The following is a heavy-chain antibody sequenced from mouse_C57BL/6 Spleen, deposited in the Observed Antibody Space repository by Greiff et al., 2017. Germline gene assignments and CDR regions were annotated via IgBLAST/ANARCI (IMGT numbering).Heavy chain of an antibody. V-gene: IGHV1-15*01. CDR2: IDPETGGT. CDR1: GYTFTDYE. Sequence: QVQLQQSGAELVRPGASVTLSCKASGYTFTDYEMHWVKQTPVHGLEWIGAIDPETGGTAYNQKFKGKAILTADKSSSTAYMELRSLTSEDSAVYYCTRGWAGLRYYFDYWGQGTTLTVSS. J-gene: IGHJ2*01. CDR3: TRGWAGLRYYFDY. D-gene: IGHD2-2*01.